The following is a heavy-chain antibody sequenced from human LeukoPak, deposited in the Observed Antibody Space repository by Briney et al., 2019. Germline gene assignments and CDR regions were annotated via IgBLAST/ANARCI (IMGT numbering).Heavy chain of an antibody. CDR3: ARLLSYGDYYFDY. D-gene: IGHD4-17*01. Sequence: ASVKVSCKASGYTFTSYYMHWVRQAPGQGLEWMGWINPNSGGTNYAQKFQGRVTMTRDTSISTAYMELSRLRSDDTAVYYCARLLSYGDYYFDYWGQGTLVTVSS. V-gene: IGHV1-2*02. CDR1: GYTFTSYY. J-gene: IGHJ4*02. CDR2: INPNSGGT.